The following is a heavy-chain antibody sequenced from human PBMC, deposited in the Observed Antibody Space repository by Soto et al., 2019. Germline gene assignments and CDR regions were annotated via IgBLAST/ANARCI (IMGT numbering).Heavy chain of an antibody. D-gene: IGHD3-9*01. CDR3: ARQSASDYDILTGYPLDY. CDR1: GYSFTSYW. CDR2: IYPGDSDT. J-gene: IGHJ4*02. Sequence: GESLKISCKGSGYSFTSYWIGWVRQMPGKGLEWMGIIYPGDSDTRYSPPFQGQVTISADKSISTAYLQWSSLKASDTAMYYCARQSASDYDILTGYPLDYWGQGTLVTVSS. V-gene: IGHV5-51*01.